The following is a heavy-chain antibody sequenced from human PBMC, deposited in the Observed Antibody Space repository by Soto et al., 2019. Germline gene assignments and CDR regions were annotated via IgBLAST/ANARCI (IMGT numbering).Heavy chain of an antibody. D-gene: IGHD2-15*01. CDR3: ARDRGYCSGGSCYTDAFDI. J-gene: IGHJ3*02. V-gene: IGHV3-66*01. Sequence: PGGSLRLSCAASGFTVSSNYMSWVRRAPGKGLEWVSVIYSGGSTYYADSVKGRFTISRDNSKNTLYLQMNSLRAEDTAVYYSARDRGYCSGGSCYTDAFDIWGQGTMVTVSS. CDR2: IYSGGST. CDR1: GFTVSSNY.